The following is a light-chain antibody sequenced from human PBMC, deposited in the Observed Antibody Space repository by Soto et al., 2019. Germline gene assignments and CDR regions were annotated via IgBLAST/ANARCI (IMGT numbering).Light chain of an antibody. J-gene: IGKJ1*01. V-gene: IGKV1-5*01. Sequence: DIQMTQSPSTLSASVGDRVTFTCRASQGISTWLAWYQQKPGKAPKLLIYDAFYLERGVPSRFSGSGSGTEFTLTISSLQPDDLATYYCQQYNSFWTFGQGTKVEI. CDR2: DAF. CDR1: QGISTW. CDR3: QQYNSFWT.